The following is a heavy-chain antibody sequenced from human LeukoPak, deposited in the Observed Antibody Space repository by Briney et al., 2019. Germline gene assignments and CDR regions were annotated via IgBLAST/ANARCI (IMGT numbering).Heavy chain of an antibody. V-gene: IGHV1-8*01. D-gene: IGHD6-19*01. CDR2: MNPNSGNT. J-gene: IGHJ5*02. CDR3: ARGRGSGHKENWFDP. Sequence: ASVKVSCKASGYTFTTYDINWVRQSTGQGLEWMGWMNPNSGNTGYTQKFQGRVTMTRNTSISTAYMELSSLRSEDTAVYYCARGRGSGHKENWFDPWGQGTLVTVSS. CDR1: GYTFTTYD.